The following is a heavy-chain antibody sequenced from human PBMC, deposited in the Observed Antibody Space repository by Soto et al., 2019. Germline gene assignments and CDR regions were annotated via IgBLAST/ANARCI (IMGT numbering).Heavy chain of an antibody. CDR3: ARGRGGSYGSNSAHFDI. V-gene: IGHV3-33*01. CDR2: IWYDGSKK. CDR1: GFTFSGFG. D-gene: IGHD4-17*01. J-gene: IGHJ3*02. Sequence: QVQLVESGGGVVQPGTSLRLSCEASGFTFSGFGMHWVRQAPGKGLEWVAGIWYDGSKKYYADCVKGRFTISRDNYKNDLYLQLTRLRAEETAVYYCARGRGGSYGSNSAHFDIWGQGTLVTVSS.